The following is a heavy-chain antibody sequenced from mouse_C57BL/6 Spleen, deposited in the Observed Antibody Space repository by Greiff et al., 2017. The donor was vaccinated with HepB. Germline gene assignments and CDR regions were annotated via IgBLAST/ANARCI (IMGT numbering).Heavy chain of an antibody. V-gene: IGHV1-61*01. CDR1: GYTFTSYW. Sequence: VQLQQPGAELVRPGSSVKLSCKASGYTFTSYWMDWVKQRPGQGLEWIGNIYPSDSETHYNQKFKDKATLTVDKSSSTAYMQLSSLTSEDSAVYYCARGGWLRRGYFDVWGTGTTVTVSS. J-gene: IGHJ1*03. CDR2: IYPSDSET. D-gene: IGHD2-2*01. CDR3: ARGGWLRRGYFDV.